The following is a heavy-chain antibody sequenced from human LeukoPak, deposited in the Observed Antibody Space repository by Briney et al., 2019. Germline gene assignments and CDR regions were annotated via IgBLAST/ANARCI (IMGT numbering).Heavy chain of an antibody. Sequence: PGGSLRLSCAASGFTFSSYSMNWVRQAPGKGLEWVSGINWNGGSTGYADSVKGRFTISRDNAKNSLYLQMNSLRAEDTALYYCARVTFGGVILSYYYMDVWGKGTTVTVSS. CDR3: ARVTFGGVILSYYYMDV. D-gene: IGHD3-16*02. CDR2: INWNGGST. J-gene: IGHJ6*03. CDR1: GFTFSSYS. V-gene: IGHV3-20*04.